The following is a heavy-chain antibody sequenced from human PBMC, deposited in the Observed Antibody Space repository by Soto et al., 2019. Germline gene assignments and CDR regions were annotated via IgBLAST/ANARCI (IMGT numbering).Heavy chain of an antibody. D-gene: IGHD1-26*01. CDR2: ISSSSSYI. CDR1: GFTFSSYS. V-gene: IGHV3-21*01. J-gene: IGHJ3*02. CDR3: ARGSYRYDAFDI. Sequence: GGSLRLSCAASGFTFSSYSMNWVRQAPGKGLEWVSSISSSSSYIYYADSVKGRFTISRDNAKNSLYLQMNSLRAEDTAVYYCARGSYRYDAFDIWGQGTMVTVS.